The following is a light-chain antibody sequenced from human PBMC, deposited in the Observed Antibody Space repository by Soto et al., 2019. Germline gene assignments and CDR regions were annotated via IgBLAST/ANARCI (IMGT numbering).Light chain of an antibody. CDR2: GAS. Sequence: ETVMTQSPATLSVSPGERATLSCRASQSVGTNVAWYQHKPGQAPRLLIYGASTRATGVPAWFSGSAPWAEFSLTISSLQSYYSEVYYCQEYRNWWTFGQGTKIEIK. J-gene: IGKJ1*01. V-gene: IGKV3-15*01. CDR3: QEYRNWWT. CDR1: QSVGTN.